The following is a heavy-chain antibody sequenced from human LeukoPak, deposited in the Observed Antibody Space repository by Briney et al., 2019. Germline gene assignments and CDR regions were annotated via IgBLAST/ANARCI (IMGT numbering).Heavy chain of an antibody. CDR2: ISGYNGNT. Sequence: ASVKVSCKASGYTFTNYGVSWIRQAPGQGLEWMAWISGYNGNTNFAQKFQGRVAVTTDTSTSTAYMDLRSLRSEDTAVYYCARDGDDYGDLRYAFDIWGQGTMVTVSS. CDR1: GYTFTNYG. CDR3: ARDGDDYGDLRYAFDI. J-gene: IGHJ3*02. D-gene: IGHD4-17*01. V-gene: IGHV1-18*01.